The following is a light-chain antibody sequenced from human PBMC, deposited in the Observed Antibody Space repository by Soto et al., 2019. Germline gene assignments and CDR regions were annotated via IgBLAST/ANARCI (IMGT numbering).Light chain of an antibody. CDR2: KAS. CDR3: QHYNSYSEA. Sequence: DIQMTQSPSTLSGSVGDRVTITCRASQTISSWLAWYQQKPGKAPKHLIYKASTLKSGVPSRFSGSGYGTEFTLTISSQQPDDFATYYCQHYNSYSEAFGQGNKVELK. CDR1: QTISSW. J-gene: IGKJ1*01. V-gene: IGKV1-5*03.